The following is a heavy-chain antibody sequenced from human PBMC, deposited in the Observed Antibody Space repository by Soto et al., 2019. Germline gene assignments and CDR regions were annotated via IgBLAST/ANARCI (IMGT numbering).Heavy chain of an antibody. D-gene: IGHD3-22*01. J-gene: IGHJ3*02. V-gene: IGHV3-53*01. CDR3: ARAGNYYDSSRAFDI. CDR2: IYSGGST. Sequence: GGSLRLSCAASGFTVSSNCMSWVRQAPGKGLEWVSVIYSGGSTYYADSVKGRFTISRDNSKNTLYLQMNSLRAEDTAVYYCARAGNYYDSSRAFDIWGQGTMVTVSS. CDR1: GFTVSSNC.